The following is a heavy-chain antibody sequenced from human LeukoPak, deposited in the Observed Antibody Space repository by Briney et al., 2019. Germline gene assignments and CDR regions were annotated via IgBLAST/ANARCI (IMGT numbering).Heavy chain of an antibody. CDR3: ARIPPYSSSWYGYYFDY. V-gene: IGHV4-39*07. J-gene: IGHJ4*02. D-gene: IGHD6-13*01. Sequence: PSETLSLTCTVSGGSINSGTYYWNWIRQPPGKGLEWIGSIYYSGSTYYNPSLKSRVTISVDTSKNQFSLKLSSVTAADTAVYYCARIPPYSSSWYGYYFDYWGQGTLVTVSS. CDR2: IYYSGST. CDR1: GGSINSGTYY.